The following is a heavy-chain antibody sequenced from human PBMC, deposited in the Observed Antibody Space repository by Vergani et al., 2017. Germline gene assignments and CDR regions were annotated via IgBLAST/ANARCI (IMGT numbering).Heavy chain of an antibody. D-gene: IGHD2-2*01. V-gene: IGHV1-18*01. Sequence: QVQLVQSGAEVKKPGASVKVSCKASGYTFTIYSIGWVRQAPGQGLEWLGWISGYNGNTNYAQKSQGRVTMTTDTSTSKAYMELRNLRSDDTAVYYCARRVPFSAFEGQMLCYGLDVWGQGTTVTVSS. CDR3: ARRVPFSAFEGQMLCYGLDV. CDR2: ISGYNGNT. CDR1: GYTFTIYS. J-gene: IGHJ6*02.